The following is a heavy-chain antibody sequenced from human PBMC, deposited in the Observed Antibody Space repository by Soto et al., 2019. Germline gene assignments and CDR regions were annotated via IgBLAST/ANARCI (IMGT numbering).Heavy chain of an antibody. CDR1: GFTFSSYA. Sequence: QVQLVESGGGVVQPGRSLRLSCAASGFTFSSYAMHWVRQAPGKGLEWVAVISYDGSNKYYADSVKGRFTIPRDNSKNTLYLQMNSLRAEDTAVYYCARCLVTGFYYGMDVWGQGTTVTVSS. D-gene: IGHD3-16*02. V-gene: IGHV3-30-3*01. CDR3: ARCLVTGFYYGMDV. J-gene: IGHJ6*02. CDR2: ISYDGSNK.